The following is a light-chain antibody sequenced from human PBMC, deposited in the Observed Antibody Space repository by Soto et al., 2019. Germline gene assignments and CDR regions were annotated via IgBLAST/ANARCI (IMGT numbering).Light chain of an antibody. CDR1: SSDIGSYNH. V-gene: IGLV2-14*03. J-gene: IGLJ1*01. CDR3: ISYTARPSYI. CDR2: AVS. Sequence: QSVLTQPASESGSPGQSITISCSGTSSDIGSYNHVAWYQQFPGKSPKLMIYAVSDRPSGVSDRFSGSKSGITASLTISGLQTEDEADYYCISYTARPSYIFGLATKDTV.